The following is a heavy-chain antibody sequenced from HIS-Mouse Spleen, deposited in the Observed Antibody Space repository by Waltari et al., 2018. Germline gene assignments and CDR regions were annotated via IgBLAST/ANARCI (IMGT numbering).Heavy chain of an antibody. D-gene: IGHD1-26*01. Sequence: EVQLVESGGGLVQPGRSLRLSCAASGFTFDDYAMHWVRQAPGKGLEWVSGISWNSGSIGYADSVKGRFTISRDNAKNSLYLQMNSLRAEDTALYYCAKDSDHSGSYFDYWGQGTLVTVSS. J-gene: IGHJ4*02. CDR2: ISWNSGSI. V-gene: IGHV3-9*01. CDR1: GFTFDDYA. CDR3: AKDSDHSGSYFDY.